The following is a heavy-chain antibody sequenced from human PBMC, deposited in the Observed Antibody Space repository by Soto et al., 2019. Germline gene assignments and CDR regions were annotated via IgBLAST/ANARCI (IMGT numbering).Heavy chain of an antibody. V-gene: IGHV3-48*01. CDR3: ATSFITTVGTTA. Sequence: PGGSLRLSCAASGFTFSSYWMSWVRQAPGKGLEWVSNINSGSSKKYYAESVKGRFTISRDNAKNSLYLQMSSLRGEDTAVYYCATSFITTVGTTAWGQGTQVTVSS. CDR2: INSGSSKK. CDR1: GFTFSSYW. D-gene: IGHD1-1*01. J-gene: IGHJ4*02.